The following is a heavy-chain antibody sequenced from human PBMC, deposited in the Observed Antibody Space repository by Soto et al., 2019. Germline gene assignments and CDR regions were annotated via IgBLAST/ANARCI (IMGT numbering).Heavy chain of an antibody. D-gene: IGHD2-15*01. V-gene: IGHV3-23*01. CDR1: GFTVSSFA. CDR2: ISGSGGST. Sequence: GWALTLFCAASGFTVSSFAMNLVRPAPGKGLDWVSSISGSGGSTYSADSVKGRLTISRDNSNNTLYLQMSSLSAEDTDVYYCSRGFSVGKGSPSEFWGEGSLVTVS. CDR3: SRGFSVGKGSPSEF. J-gene: IGHJ4*02.